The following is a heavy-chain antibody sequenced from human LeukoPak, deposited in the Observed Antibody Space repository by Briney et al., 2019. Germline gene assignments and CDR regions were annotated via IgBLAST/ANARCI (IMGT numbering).Heavy chain of an antibody. CDR2: INLSGST. CDR1: GGSFSGYY. J-gene: IGHJ6*03. V-gene: IGHV4-34*01. D-gene: IGHD6-13*01. Sequence: SQTLSLTCAVYGGSFSGYYWSWIRQPPGKGLEWIGEINLSGSTNYNPSLKSRVTISVDTSKNQFSLKLSSVTAADTAVYYCASLAAARGAYYYYYMDVWGKGTTVTVSS. CDR3: ASLAAARGAYYYYYMDV.